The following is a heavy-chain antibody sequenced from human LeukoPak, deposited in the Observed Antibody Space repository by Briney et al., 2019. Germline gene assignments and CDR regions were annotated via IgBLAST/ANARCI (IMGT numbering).Heavy chain of an antibody. V-gene: IGHV3-23*01. CDR1: GFTFSSYA. D-gene: IGHD6-19*01. CDR3: ANPIAVAGYNY. J-gene: IGHJ4*02. Sequence: GGSLRLSCAASGFTFSSYAMSWVRQAPGKGLGWVSAISGSGGSTYYADSVKGRFTISRDNSKNTLYLQMNSLRAEDTAVYYCANPIAVAGYNYWGQGTLVTVSS. CDR2: ISGSGGST.